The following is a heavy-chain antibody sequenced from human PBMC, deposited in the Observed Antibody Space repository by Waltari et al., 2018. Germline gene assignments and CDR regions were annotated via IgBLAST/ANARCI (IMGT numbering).Heavy chain of an antibody. CDR1: GFTFTSYP. CDR2: ISGSGGST. D-gene: IGHD3-3*01. J-gene: IGHJ4*02. Sequence: EVQLVESGGGLVQLGGSLRLSCAASGFTFTSYPMRGVRQAPGKGLEWVSAISGSGGSTYYADSVKGRFTISRDNSKNTLYLQMNSLRAEDTAVYYCAISWRAIDYWGQGTLVTVSS. CDR3: AISWRAIDY. V-gene: IGHV3-23*04.